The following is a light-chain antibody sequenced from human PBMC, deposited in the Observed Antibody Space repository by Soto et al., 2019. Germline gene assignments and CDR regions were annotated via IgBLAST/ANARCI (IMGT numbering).Light chain of an antibody. V-gene: IGLV2-18*02. J-gene: IGLJ2*01. CDR2: EVR. CDR1: SSDVGSYNR. Sequence: QSALTQPPSVSGSPGQLVTISCTGTSSDVGSYNRVSWYQQPPGTAPKLMIYEVRNRPSGVPDRFSGSKSGNTASLTISGLQAEDEADYYCSSYTSSSTLVFGGGTKVTVL. CDR3: SSYTSSSTLV.